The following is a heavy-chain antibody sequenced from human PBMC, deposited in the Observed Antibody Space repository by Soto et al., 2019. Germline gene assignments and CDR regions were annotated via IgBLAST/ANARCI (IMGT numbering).Heavy chain of an antibody. CDR3: ARGRSVVYLFDI. D-gene: IGHD2-8*02. V-gene: IGHV1-8*01. CDR2: MHPNSGNT. J-gene: IGHJ3*02. Sequence: QVQLVQSGAEVKKPGTSVKVSCKASGYTFTSYDINWVRQATGQGLEWMGWMHPNSGNTGYAQKFQGRSTMARTTSISTAYMELSSLRSEDTAVYFCARGRSVVYLFDIWGQGTMVTVSS. CDR1: GYTFTSYD.